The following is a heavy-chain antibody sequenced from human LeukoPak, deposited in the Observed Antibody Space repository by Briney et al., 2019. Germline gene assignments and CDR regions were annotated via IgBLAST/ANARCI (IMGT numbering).Heavy chain of an antibody. CDR3: ARGWGRYCSGGSCYSSWYFDL. Sequence: SETLSLTCAVYGGSFSGYYWSWIRQPPGEGLEWLGENNLSGSTNYNPSLKRRVTISVDTSKNQFSLKLRSVTAADTAVYYCARGWGRYCSGGSCYSSWYFDLWGRGTLVTVSS. CDR2: NNLSGST. D-gene: IGHD2-15*01. CDR1: GGSFSGYY. J-gene: IGHJ2*01. V-gene: IGHV4-34*01.